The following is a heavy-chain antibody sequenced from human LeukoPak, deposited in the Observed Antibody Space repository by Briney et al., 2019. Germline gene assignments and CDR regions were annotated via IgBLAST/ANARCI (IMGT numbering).Heavy chain of an antibody. J-gene: IGHJ6*02. D-gene: IGHD3-16*02. V-gene: IGHV1-24*01. CDR2: FDPEDGET. CDR3: PSLMITFGGVIALYGMDV. Sequence: ASVKVSCKVSGDTLTELSMHWVRQAPGKGLEWMGGFDPEDGETIYAQKFQGRVTMTEDTSTDTAYMELSSLRSEDTAVYYCPSLMITFGGVIALYGMDVWGQGTTVTVSS. CDR1: GDTLTELS.